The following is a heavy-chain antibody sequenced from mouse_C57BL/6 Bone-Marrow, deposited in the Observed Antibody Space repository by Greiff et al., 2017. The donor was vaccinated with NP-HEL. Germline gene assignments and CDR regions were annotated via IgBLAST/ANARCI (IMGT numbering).Heavy chain of an antibody. CDR1: GFTFSSYA. CDR3: SRKPRSSPYYFDY. J-gene: IGHJ2*01. V-gene: IGHV5-4*03. D-gene: IGHD1-1*01. CDR2: ISDGGSST. Sequence: DVMLVESGGGLVKPGGSLKLSCAASGFTFSSYAMSWVRQTPEKRLEWVATISDGGSSTYYPDNVKGRFTISRDNAKNNLYLQMSHLKTEDTTMYYCSRKPRSSPYYFDYWGQGTTLTVSS.